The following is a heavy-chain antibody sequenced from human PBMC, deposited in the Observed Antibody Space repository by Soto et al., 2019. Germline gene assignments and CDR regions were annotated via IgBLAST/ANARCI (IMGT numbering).Heavy chain of an antibody. V-gene: IGHV1-69*02. CDR1: GGTFSSYT. D-gene: IGHD3-3*01. CDR2: IIPILGIA. Sequence: ASVKVSCKASGGTFSSYTISWVRQAPGQGLEWMGRIIPILGIANYAQKFQGRVTITADKSTSTAYMELSSLRSEDTAVYYCARGVWSGYNISAEYFQHWGQGTLVTVSS. CDR3: ARGVWSGYNISAEYFQH. J-gene: IGHJ1*01.